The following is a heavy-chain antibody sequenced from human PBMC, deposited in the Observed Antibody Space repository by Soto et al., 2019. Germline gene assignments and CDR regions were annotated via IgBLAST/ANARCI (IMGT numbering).Heavy chain of an antibody. J-gene: IGHJ6*02. Sequence: SVKVSCKASGGTFSSYAISWVRQAPGQGLEWMGGIIPIFGTANYAQKFQGRVTITADESTSTAYMELSSLRSEDTAVYYCASKAYGGNPRYDYYYGMDVWGQGTTVTVSS. V-gene: IGHV1-69*13. CDR3: ASKAYGGNPRYDYYYGMDV. CDR2: IIPIFGTA. CDR1: GGTFSSYA. D-gene: IGHD4-17*01.